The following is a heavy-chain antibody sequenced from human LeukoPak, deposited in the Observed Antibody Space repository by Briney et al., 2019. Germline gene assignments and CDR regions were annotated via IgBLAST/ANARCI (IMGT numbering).Heavy chain of an antibody. D-gene: IGHD3-22*01. CDR1: GFLLCDYW. CDR3: TRDLNHDSSG. Sequence: AGGSLRLSCAASGFLLCDYWMTWVRQAPGKGLDCVGNIKFDGSEIYYRDSVRGRFTISRDNAKNSLYLQMNSLRVEDTGVYYCTRDLNHDSSGWGQGTLVTVS. J-gene: IGHJ4*02. CDR2: IKFDGSEI. V-gene: IGHV3-7*01.